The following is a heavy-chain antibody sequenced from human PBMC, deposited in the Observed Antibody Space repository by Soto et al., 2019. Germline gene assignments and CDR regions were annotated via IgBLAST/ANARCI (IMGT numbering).Heavy chain of an antibody. Sequence: ASVNVYCKASGCTFTSYDISWVRQATVQGLEWMGWMNPNSGNTGYAQKFQGRVTMTRNTSISTAYMALSSLRSEDTAVYYCARGFPLPHKYYYYGMDVWGQGTTVNVSS. V-gene: IGHV1-8*01. CDR1: GCTFTSYD. CDR2: MNPNSGNT. J-gene: IGHJ6*02. D-gene: IGHD3-16*02. CDR3: ARGFPLPHKYYYYGMDV.